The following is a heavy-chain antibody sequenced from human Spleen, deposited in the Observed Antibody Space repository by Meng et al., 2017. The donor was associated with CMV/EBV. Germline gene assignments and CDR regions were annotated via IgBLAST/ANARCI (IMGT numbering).Heavy chain of an antibody. J-gene: IGHJ4*02. Sequence: RCPFDGCPRHWARQAPRKGVEWEAIVANDGNNALYASSVKSRFTFSRDNSKNTVILEMNSLRTEDTAVYFWARANSNTWYGGAFFDLWGQGTLVTVSS. V-gene: IGHV3-30*04. D-gene: IGHD3-10*01. CDR2: VANDGNNA. CDR3: ARANSNTWYGGAFFDL. CDR1: RCPFDGCP.